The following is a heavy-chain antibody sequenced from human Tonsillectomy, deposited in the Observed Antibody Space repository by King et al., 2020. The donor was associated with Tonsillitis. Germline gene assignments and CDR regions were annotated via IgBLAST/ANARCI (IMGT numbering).Heavy chain of an antibody. D-gene: IGHD5-18*01. CDR3: AKDRAAMITPTGSMDV. J-gene: IGHJ6*02. Sequence: VQLVESGGGLVQPGGSLRLSCTAATFTFSSYAMSWVSQAPGKGLEWGSGISGSVGITFYADSVKGRFTISRDNSKNTLYVQMNSLRAEDTALYYCAKDRAAMITPTGSMDVWGQGTTVTVSS. V-gene: IGHV3-23*04. CDR2: ISGSVGIT. CDR1: TFTFSSYA.